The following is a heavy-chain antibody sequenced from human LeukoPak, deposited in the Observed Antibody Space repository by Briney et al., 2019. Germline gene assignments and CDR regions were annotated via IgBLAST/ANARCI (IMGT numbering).Heavy chain of an antibody. V-gene: IGHV1-2*02. J-gene: IGHJ3*02. CDR1: GYSFTVYH. CDR2: INPNSGGT. Sequence: GASVTVSCKASGYSFTVYHIHWVRQAPGQGLEWMGWINPNSGGTNYAQKFQGRVTMTRDTSISTAYMEVSRLRSDDTAVYYCARDSAVTTGAFDIWGQGTMVTVS. CDR3: ARDSAVTTGAFDI. D-gene: IGHD4-17*01.